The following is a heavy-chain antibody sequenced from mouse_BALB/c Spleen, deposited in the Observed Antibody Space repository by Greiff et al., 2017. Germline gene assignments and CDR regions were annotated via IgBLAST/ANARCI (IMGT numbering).Heavy chain of an antibody. D-gene: IGHD1-1*01. V-gene: IGHV1-80*01. CDR2: IYPGDGDT. CDR1: GYAFSSYW. J-gene: IGHJ1*01. CDR3: ARTITTVVAEGYFDV. Sequence: QVQLQQSGAELVRPGSSVKISCKASGYAFSSYWMNWVKQRPGQGLEWIGQIYPGDGDTNYNGKFKGKATLTADKSSSTAYMQLSSLTSEDSAVYFCARTITTVVAEGYFDVWGAGTTVTVSS.